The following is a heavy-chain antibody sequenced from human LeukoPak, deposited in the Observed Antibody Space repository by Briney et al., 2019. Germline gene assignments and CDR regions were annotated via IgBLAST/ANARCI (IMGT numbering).Heavy chain of an antibody. Sequence: GGSLRLSCAASGFTFSSYWMSWVRQAPGKGLEWVSAISGSDGSTYYADSVKGRFTISRDNSKNTLYLQMNSLRAEDTAVYYWANLLPSYASSGSDAFDIWGQGTMVTVSS. CDR3: ANLLPSYASSGSDAFDI. D-gene: IGHD3-22*01. CDR2: ISGSDGST. CDR1: GFTFSSYW. J-gene: IGHJ3*02. V-gene: IGHV3-23*01.